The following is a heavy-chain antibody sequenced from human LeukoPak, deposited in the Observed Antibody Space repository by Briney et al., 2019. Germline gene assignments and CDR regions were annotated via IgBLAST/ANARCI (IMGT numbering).Heavy chain of an antibody. J-gene: IGHJ4*02. V-gene: IGHV3-11*06. CDR2: IGIDSGNT. CDR1: GFSLSDYS. CDR3: ARGYKYAVDN. D-gene: IGHD5-24*01. Sequence: GGSLRLSCAPSGFSLSDYSMSWVRHAPGKGLEWISYIGIDSGNTNYADSVKGRSTISGDKAKNSLYLQMNSLRVEDSAVYYCARGYKYAVDNWGQGTLVTVSS.